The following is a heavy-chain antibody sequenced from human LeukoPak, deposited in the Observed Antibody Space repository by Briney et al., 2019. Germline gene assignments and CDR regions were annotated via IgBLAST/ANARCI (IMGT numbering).Heavy chain of an antibody. CDR1: GFTVTTNY. CDR2: IYGGGYT. Sequence: GGSVRLSCGASGFTVTTNYMTWVRQAPGKGLEWVSIIYGGGYTDYADSVKGRFTISRDNSKNTLDLQMNSLRAEDTAVYYCARRLEYSGSKGVFDYWGQGTLVTVSS. J-gene: IGHJ4*02. V-gene: IGHV3-66*01. D-gene: IGHD1-26*01. CDR3: ARRLEYSGSKGVFDY.